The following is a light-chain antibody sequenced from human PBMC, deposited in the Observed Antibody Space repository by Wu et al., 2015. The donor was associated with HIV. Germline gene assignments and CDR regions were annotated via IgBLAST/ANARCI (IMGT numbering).Light chain of an antibody. Sequence: DIQMTQSPSSLSASVGDRVTITCRSSQTINTYLNWYQQIPGRAPKLLIYTASNLQSGVPSRFNGSGSGTDFTLTISSLQPDDFATYYCQQYNSYSRTFGQGTKVEIK. CDR2: TAS. V-gene: IGKV1-39*01. CDR1: QTINTY. J-gene: IGKJ1*01. CDR3: QQYNSYSRT.